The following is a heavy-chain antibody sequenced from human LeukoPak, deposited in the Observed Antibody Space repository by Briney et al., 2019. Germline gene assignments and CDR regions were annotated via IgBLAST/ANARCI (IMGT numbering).Heavy chain of an antibody. V-gene: IGHV3-30*03. CDR1: EFTFSSYG. D-gene: IGHD3-10*01. Sequence: PGGSLRLSCAASEFTFSSYGMHWVRQAPGKGLEWVAVISYDGSNKYYADSVKGRFTISRDNSKNTLYLQMNSLRAEDTAVYYCAVYGSWSYYTTTFDYWGQGTLVTVSS. CDR3: AVYGSWSYYTTTFDY. CDR2: ISYDGSNK. J-gene: IGHJ4*02.